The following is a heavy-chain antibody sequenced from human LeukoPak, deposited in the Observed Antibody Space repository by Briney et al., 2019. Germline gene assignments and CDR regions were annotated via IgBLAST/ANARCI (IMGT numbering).Heavy chain of an antibody. Sequence: GGSLRLSCAASGFTFSSYAMNWVRQAPGKGLEWVSAISGSGGSTYYADSVKGRFTISRDNSENTLSLQMNSLRADDTAVYYCAKSSGSYRRPCDYWGQGTLVTVSS. CDR2: ISGSGGST. D-gene: IGHD1-26*01. CDR1: GFTFSSYA. CDR3: AKSSGSYRRPCDY. V-gene: IGHV3-23*01. J-gene: IGHJ4*02.